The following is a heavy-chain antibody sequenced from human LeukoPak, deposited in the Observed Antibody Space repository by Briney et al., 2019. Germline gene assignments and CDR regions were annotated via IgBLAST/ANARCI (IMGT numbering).Heavy chain of an antibody. Sequence: GASVKVSCKASGYTFTGYYMHWVRQAPGQGLEWMGWINPNSGGTNYAQKFQGWVTMTRDTSISTAYMELSRLRSDDTAVYYCARDLQQLVYWFDPWGQGTLVTVSS. CDR2: INPNSGGT. CDR3: ARDLQQLVYWFDP. J-gene: IGHJ5*02. CDR1: GYTFTGYY. D-gene: IGHD6-13*01. V-gene: IGHV1-2*04.